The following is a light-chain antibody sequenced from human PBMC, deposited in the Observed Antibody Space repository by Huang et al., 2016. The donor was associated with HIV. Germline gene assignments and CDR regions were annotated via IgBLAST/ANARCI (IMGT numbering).Light chain of an antibody. Sequence: EIVLTQSPVTLSLSPGERATLSCRASQSVSSYLAWYQHKPGQATRLLIYDTSNRATGIPARFSGSGAGTDFTLTISSLEPEDFAVYYCQQRSNWPPRLTFGGGTKVEIK. CDR2: DTS. V-gene: IGKV3-11*01. J-gene: IGKJ4*01. CDR3: QQRSNWPPRLT. CDR1: QSVSSY.